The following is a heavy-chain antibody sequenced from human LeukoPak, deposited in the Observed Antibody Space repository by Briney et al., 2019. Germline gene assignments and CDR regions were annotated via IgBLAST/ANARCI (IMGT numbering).Heavy chain of an antibody. D-gene: IGHD3-22*01. V-gene: IGHV4-30-4*01. CDR2: ISYRGST. CDR3: AGDHRDSSGYFYY. Sequence: SETLSLTCTVSGGSISSGDFSWSWIRQPPGKGLEWIAHISYRGSTYYNPPLKSRVTISLDTSKNQFSLNLRSVTAADTAVYYCAGDHRDSSGYFYYWGQGTLVTVSS. J-gene: IGHJ4*02. CDR1: GGSISSGDFS.